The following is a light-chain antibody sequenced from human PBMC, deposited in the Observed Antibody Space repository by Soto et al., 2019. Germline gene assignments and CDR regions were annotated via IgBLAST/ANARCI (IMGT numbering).Light chain of an antibody. CDR2: EVT. CDR3: SSFAGGGNPVL. V-gene: IGLV2-8*01. Sequence: QSVLTQPPSASGSLGQSVTISCTGTSSDVGGYNYVSWHQQHPGKAPKVMIYEVTKRTPGVPDRFSGSKSGNTYSLTVSGLQAEDEADYYCSSFAGGGNPVLLGGGTKVTVL. CDR1: SSDVGGYNY. J-gene: IGLJ2*01.